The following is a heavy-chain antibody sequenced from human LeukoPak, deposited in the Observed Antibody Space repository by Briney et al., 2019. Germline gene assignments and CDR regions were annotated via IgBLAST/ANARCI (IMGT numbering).Heavy chain of an antibody. J-gene: IGHJ5*02. CDR2: INPNSGDT. CDR3: AIYNGVPAFVP. V-gene: IGHV1-2*02. D-gene: IGHD1-14*01. CDR1: GSTFTGYY. Sequence: ASVKVSCKASGSTFTGYYMHSVRQAPGQGLEWMGWINPNSGDTNYAQMFQGRVTMTRDTSISTAYMELSRLRSDDTAVYYCAIYNGVPAFVPWRQGTLVTVSS.